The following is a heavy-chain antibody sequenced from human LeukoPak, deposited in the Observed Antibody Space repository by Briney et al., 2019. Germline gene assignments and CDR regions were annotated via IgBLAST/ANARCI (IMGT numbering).Heavy chain of an antibody. CDR3: ARKYKRIWWELPWTFDI. D-gene: IGHD1-26*01. CDR1: GDSVTNTRYY. V-gene: IGHV4-39*07. CDR2: IYYTGDT. Sequence: PSETLSLTCTVSGDSVTNTRYYWGWIRQPPGKGLEWFGTIYYTGDTYYNPSLKSRVTISVDTSNHQFSLKLSSVTAADTAVYYCARKYKRIWWELPWTFDIWGQGTMVTVSS. J-gene: IGHJ3*02.